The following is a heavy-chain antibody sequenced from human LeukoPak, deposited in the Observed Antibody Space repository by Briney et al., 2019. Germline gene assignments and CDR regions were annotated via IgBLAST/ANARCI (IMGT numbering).Heavy chain of an antibody. D-gene: IGHD6-19*01. V-gene: IGHV4-61*02. Sequence: PSETLSLTCTVSGGSISSGSYYWSWIRQPAGKGLEWLGRIYTSGSTNYNPSLKSRVTISVDTSKNQFSLKLSSVTAADTAVYYCASSGYSSGWGTGFDYWGQGTLVTVSS. CDR1: GGSISSGSYY. J-gene: IGHJ4*02. CDR2: IYTSGST. CDR3: ASSGYSSGWGTGFDY.